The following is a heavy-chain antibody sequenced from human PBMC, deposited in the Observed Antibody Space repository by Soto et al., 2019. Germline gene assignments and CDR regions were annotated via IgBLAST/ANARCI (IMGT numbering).Heavy chain of an antibody. CDR3: ARLPDDSSGYYPNWFDP. V-gene: IGHV5-51*01. CDR2: IYPGDSDT. D-gene: IGHD3-22*01. Sequence: LGESLKISCKGSGYSFTSYWIGWVRQMPGKGLEWMGIIYPGDSDTRYSPSFQGQVTISADKSISTAYLQWSSLKASDTAMYYCARLPDDSSGYYPNWFDPWGQGTLVTVSS. CDR1: GYSFTSYW. J-gene: IGHJ5*02.